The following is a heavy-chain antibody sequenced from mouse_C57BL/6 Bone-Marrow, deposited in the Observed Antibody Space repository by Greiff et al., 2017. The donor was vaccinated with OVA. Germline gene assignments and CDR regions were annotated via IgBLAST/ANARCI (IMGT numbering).Heavy chain of an antibody. CDR3: TRPLSNWPFAY. Sequence: QVQLKQSGAELVRPGASVTLSCKASGYTFTDYEMHWVKQTPVHGLEWIGAIDPETGGTAYNQKFKGKAILTADKSSSTAYMELRSLTSEDSAVYYCTRPLSNWPFAYWGQGTLVTVSA. D-gene: IGHD4-1*01. CDR2: IDPETGGT. V-gene: IGHV1-15*01. J-gene: IGHJ3*01. CDR1: GYTFTDYE.